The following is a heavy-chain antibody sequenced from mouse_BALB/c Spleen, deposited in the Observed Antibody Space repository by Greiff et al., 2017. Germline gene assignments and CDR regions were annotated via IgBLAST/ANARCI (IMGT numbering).Heavy chain of an antibody. Sequence: EVKLMESGGGLVKPGGSLKLSCAASGFTFSSYAMSWVRQTPEKRLEWVATFSSGGSYTYYPDSVKGRFTISRDNAKNTLYLQMSSLRSEDTAMYYCARQRKSTIGFAYWGQGTLVTVSA. J-gene: IGHJ3*01. D-gene: IGHD2-14*01. V-gene: IGHV5-9-3*01. CDR1: GFTFSSYA. CDR2: FSSGGSYT. CDR3: ARQRKSTIGFAY.